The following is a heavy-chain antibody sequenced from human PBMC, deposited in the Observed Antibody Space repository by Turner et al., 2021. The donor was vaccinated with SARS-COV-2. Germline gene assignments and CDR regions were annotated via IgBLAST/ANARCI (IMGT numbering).Heavy chain of an antibody. V-gene: IGHV3-53*01. CDR1: GFTVSSNY. Sequence: EVQLVEPGGRFIQPGGYLRLSCADSGFTVSSNYMIWVRQAPGKGLEWVSIIDSGGSTYYADSGKGRFTISRDNTKNTLFLKMNSLRAEDMAVYYCARESREARFDPWGQGTLVTVSS. CDR3: ARESREARFDP. D-gene: IGHD1-26*01. CDR2: IDSGGST. J-gene: IGHJ5*02.